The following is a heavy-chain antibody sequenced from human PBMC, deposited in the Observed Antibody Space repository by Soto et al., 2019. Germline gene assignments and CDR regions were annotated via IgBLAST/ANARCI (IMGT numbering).Heavy chain of an antibody. CDR3: ARSVRHQLPTIDF. Sequence: ASVKVSCKASGYTFTSYDINWVRQATGQGLEWMGWMNPESGNTGYAQKFQGRVTMTRNTSISTAYMDLSGLRSDDTAAYYCARSVRHQLPTIDFWGQGTLVTVSS. D-gene: IGHD2-2*01. J-gene: IGHJ4*02. CDR2: MNPESGNT. CDR1: GYTFTSYD. V-gene: IGHV1-8*01.